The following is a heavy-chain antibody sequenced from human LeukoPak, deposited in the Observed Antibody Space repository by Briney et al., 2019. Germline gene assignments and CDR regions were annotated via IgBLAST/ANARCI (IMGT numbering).Heavy chain of an antibody. CDR2: ISSSSSYI. Sequence: GGSLRLSCAASGFTFSSHGMTWVRQAPGKGLEWVSSISSSSSYIYYADSVKGRFTISRDNAKNSLYLQMNSLRAEDTAVYYCARAYSGYGEGLFDPWGQGTLVTVSS. V-gene: IGHV3-21*01. D-gene: IGHD5-12*01. CDR3: ARAYSGYGEGLFDP. J-gene: IGHJ5*02. CDR1: GFTFSSHG.